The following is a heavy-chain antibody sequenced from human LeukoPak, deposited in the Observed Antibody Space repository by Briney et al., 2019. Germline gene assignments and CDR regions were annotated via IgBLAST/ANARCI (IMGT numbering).Heavy chain of an antibody. J-gene: IGHJ4*02. CDR1: GGSISSYY. Sequence: SESLSLTCTVSGGSISSYYWTWIRQPPGKGLEWIGYIHYSGSTNYNPSLKNRFTISVDKSKNKFSLKLSSVTAADTAVYYCARLVLGATAYFDCWGQGTLVTVSS. CDR2: IHYSGST. CDR3: ARLVLGATAYFDC. D-gene: IGHD1-26*01. V-gene: IGHV4-59*08.